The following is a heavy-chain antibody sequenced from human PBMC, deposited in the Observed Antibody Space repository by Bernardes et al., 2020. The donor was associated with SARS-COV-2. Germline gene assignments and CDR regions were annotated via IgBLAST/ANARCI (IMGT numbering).Heavy chain of an antibody. D-gene: IGHD3-10*01. CDR3: TGGSFGDSGTLFDF. CDR1: GVIFATSV. CDR2: IVVGSGNT. Sequence: SLKVSCKVSGVIFATSVVQWVRQARGERPEWLGWIVVGSGNTDYAQNFRERVAITRDLSTDTAYMEVSGLRSEDTAVYYCTGGSFGDSGTLFDFWGQGTLVTVSS. J-gene: IGHJ4*02. V-gene: IGHV1-58*01.